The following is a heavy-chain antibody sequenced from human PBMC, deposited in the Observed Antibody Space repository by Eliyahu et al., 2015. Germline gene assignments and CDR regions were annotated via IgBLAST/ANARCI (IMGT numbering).Heavy chain of an antibody. CDR2: INRDGSGE. CDR1: GFTFSSHW. CDR3: AKYNNYDLDY. J-gene: IGHJ4*02. D-gene: IGHD3-16*01. V-gene: IGHV3-7*02. Sequence: ELQLVESGGGLVQPGGSLRLSXVASGFTFSSHWMTWVRQAPGKGLEWVANINRDGSGENFVDSLKGRFAISRDNAKNSLYLQMNSLRVEDTAVYYCAKYNNYDLDYWGQGTLVTVSS.